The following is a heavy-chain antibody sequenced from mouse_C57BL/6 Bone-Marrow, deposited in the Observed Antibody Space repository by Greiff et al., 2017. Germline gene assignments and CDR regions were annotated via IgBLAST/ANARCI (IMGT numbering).Heavy chain of an antibody. CDR3: ARGGYSNYVWFAY. CDR1: GYTFTSYW. Sequence: VQLQQPGAELVKPGASVKLSCKASGYTFTSYWMNWVKQRPGQGLEWIGMIHPNSGSTNSNEKFNSKDTLTVDNSASTAYMQLSSLTSEDSAVYYWARGGYSNYVWFAYWGQGTLVTVSA. D-gene: IGHD2-5*01. J-gene: IGHJ3*01. V-gene: IGHV1-64*01. CDR2: IHPNSGST.